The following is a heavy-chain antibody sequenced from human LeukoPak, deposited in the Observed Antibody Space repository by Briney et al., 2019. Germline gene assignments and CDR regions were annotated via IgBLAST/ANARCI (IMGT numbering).Heavy chain of an antibody. CDR2: IRYDGSNK. CDR1: GFTFSSYG. D-gene: IGHD3-22*01. Sequence: GGSLRLSCAASGFTFSSYGMHWVRQAPGKGLEWVAFIRYDGSNKYYADSVKGRFTISRDNSKNTLYLQMNSLRAEDTAVYYCANEYYYDSSGYYHFDYWGQGTLVTVSS. J-gene: IGHJ4*02. V-gene: IGHV3-30*02. CDR3: ANEYYYDSSGYYHFDY.